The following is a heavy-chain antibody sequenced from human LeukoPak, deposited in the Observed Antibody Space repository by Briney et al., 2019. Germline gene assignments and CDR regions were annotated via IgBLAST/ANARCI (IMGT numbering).Heavy chain of an antibody. V-gene: IGHV1-2*02. CDR3: ASGPRSTIFGVDSYYFDY. CDR1: GYTFTGYY. CDR2: INPNSGGT. Sequence: GASVKVSCKASGYTFTGYYMHWVRQAPGQGLEWMGWINPNSGGTNYAQKFQGRVTLTSDTSISTAYMELTRLRSDDTAVYYCASGPRSTIFGVDSYYFDYWGQGTLVTVSS. J-gene: IGHJ4*02. D-gene: IGHD3-3*01.